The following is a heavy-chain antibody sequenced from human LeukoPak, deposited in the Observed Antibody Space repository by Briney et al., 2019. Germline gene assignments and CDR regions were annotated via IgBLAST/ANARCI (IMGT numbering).Heavy chain of an antibody. CDR3: ARQRASRGGSVLYYYYGMDV. CDR2: IYYSGST. V-gene: IGHV4-59*08. Sequence: SETLSLTCTVSGGSISSYYWSWIRQPPGKGLEWIGYIYYSGSTNYNPSLKSRVTISVDTSKNQFSLKLSSVTAADTAVYYCARQRASRGGSVLYYYYGMDVWGQGTTVTVSS. CDR1: GGSISSYY. D-gene: IGHD2-8*01. J-gene: IGHJ6*02.